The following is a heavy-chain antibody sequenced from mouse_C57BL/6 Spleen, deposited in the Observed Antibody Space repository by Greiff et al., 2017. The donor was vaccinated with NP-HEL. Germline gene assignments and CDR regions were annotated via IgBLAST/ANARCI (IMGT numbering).Heavy chain of an antibody. CDR1: GFTFTDYY. D-gene: IGHD2-5*01. V-gene: IGHV7-4*01. CDR3: VKAAYSNYPLCAY. Sequence: EVKLVESGGGLVQPGASLRLSCAASGFTFTDYYMSWVRQPPGKALEWLALIRNKANGYTTEYTVSVKGRFTISSDNSQNILYLQMNTLRAEDSATYYCVKAAYSNYPLCAYWGQGTLVTVSA. CDR2: IRNKANGYTT. J-gene: IGHJ3*01.